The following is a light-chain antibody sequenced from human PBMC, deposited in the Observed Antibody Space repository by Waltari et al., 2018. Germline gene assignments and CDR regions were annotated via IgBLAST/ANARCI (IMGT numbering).Light chain of an antibody. V-gene: IGKV1-33*01. CDR2: RAS. CDR1: QGVANS. J-gene: IGKJ2*01. Sequence: TCHASQGVANSLNWYQQKPGKAPKLLISRASNLESGVPSRFSGGGYGTHFSLTISNLQPEDIATYYCQQFHIVLSFGQGTKLEIK. CDR3: QQFHIVLS.